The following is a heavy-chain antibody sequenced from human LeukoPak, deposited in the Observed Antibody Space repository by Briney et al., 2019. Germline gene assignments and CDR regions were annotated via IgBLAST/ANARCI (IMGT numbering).Heavy chain of an antibody. J-gene: IGHJ6*03. CDR3: ARDAVAARDYYYMDV. D-gene: IGHD6-13*01. Sequence: GGSLRLSCAAAGFTFSHYGMSWVRQAPGKGLEWVSSLSGSGNKTYYADSVKGRFTISRDNAKNSLYLQMNSLRAEDTAVYYCARDAVAARDYYYMDVWGKGTTVTVSS. CDR2: LSGSGNKT. CDR1: GFTFSHYG. V-gene: IGHV3-21*01.